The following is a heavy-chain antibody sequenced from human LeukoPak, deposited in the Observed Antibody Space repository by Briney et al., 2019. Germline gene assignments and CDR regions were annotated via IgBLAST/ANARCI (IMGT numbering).Heavy chain of an antibody. D-gene: IGHD3-16*02. CDR2: MNSDGRTI. V-gene: IGHV3-74*01. J-gene: IGHJ4*02. CDR3: SRAGSYRFDY. Sequence: GGSLRLSCAASGFTFSTSWMHWVRQGPGKGPVWVSRMNSDGRTIDYADSVKGRFIISRDNAKNTLYLQMNSLRAEDTAVYYCSRAGSYRFDYWGQGTLVTVSS. CDR1: GFTFSTSW.